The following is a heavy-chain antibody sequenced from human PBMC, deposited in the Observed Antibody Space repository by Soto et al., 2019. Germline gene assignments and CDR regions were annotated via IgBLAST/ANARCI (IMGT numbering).Heavy chain of an antibody. CDR2: IYYSGST. CDR3: ARESESNSTLGMDV. J-gene: IGHJ6*02. CDR1: GGSVSSGSYY. Sequence: PSETVSLTCTVSGGSVSSGSYYWSWIRQPPGKGLEWIGYIYYSGSTNYNPSLKSRVTISVDTSKNQFSLKLSSVTAADTAVYYCARESESNSTLGMDVWGQGTTVTVSS. D-gene: IGHD6-13*01. V-gene: IGHV4-61*01.